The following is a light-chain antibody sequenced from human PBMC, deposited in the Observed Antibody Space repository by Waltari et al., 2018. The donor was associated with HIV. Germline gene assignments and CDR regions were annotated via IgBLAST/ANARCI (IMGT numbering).Light chain of an antibody. V-gene: IGLV2-8*01. CDR2: EVS. Sequence: QSALTQPPSASGSPGQSVTISCTGTSSDVGGYNFVSWYQQHPGKAPKLMIYEVSKRPSGVPGRFSGSKSGNTASLTVSGLQAEDEADYYCNSYAGSNPYVFGTGTKVTVL. CDR3: NSYAGSNPYV. CDR1: SSDVGGYNF. J-gene: IGLJ1*01.